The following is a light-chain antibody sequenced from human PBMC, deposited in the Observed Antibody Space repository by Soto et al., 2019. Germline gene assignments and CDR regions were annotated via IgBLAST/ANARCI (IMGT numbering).Light chain of an antibody. CDR3: QQYGSSLFT. CDR1: QSVSSSY. CDR2: GAS. J-gene: IGKJ3*01. Sequence: EIVLTQSPGTLSLSPGERATLSCRASQSVSSSYLAWYQQKPGQAPRLLIYGASSRATGIPDRFSGSGSGTDFTLTISRLEPEDFEVYCCQQYGSSLFTFGPGTKVDIK. V-gene: IGKV3-20*01.